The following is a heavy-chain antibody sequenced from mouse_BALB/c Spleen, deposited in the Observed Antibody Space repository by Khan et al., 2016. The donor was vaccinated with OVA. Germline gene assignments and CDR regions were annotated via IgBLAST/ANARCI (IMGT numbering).Heavy chain of an antibody. CDR2: IWSDGST. J-gene: IGHJ4*01. Sequence: QMQLEESGPGLVAPSQSLSITCTISGFSLTNYGVHWVRQPPGKGLEWLVVIWSDGSTTYNSALKSRLSISKDNSKSQVFLKIYSLQTDDTAMYFCARQPYYHYNIMDYWGQGTSVTVSS. CDR3: ARQPYYHYNIMDY. V-gene: IGHV2-6-1*01. CDR1: GFSLTNYG. D-gene: IGHD2-10*01.